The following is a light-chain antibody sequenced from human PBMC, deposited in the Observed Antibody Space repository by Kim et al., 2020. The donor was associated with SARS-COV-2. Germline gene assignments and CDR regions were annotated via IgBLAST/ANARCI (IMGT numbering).Light chain of an antibody. CDR3: QSYDSIVVV. Sequence: ELTQPPSVSGAPGQRVTISCTGSSSNIGAGYDVHWYQQLPGTAPKLLIYGNSNRPSGVPDRFSGSKSGTSASLAITGLQAEDEADYYCQSYDSIVVVF. V-gene: IGLV1-40*01. CDR1: SSNIGAGYD. CDR2: GNS. J-gene: IGLJ2*01.